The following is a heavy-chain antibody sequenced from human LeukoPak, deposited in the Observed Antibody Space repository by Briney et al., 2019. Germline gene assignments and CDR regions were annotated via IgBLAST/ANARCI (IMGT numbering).Heavy chain of an antibody. D-gene: IGHD3-10*01. J-gene: IGHJ6*02. CDR3: SRDRITGGGEHGMDV. Sequence: PSETLSLTCTDSGGSVRSGDYCWCWIRQHPGKGLEWIGYIHESGSTYYNPSLKSRSTISVDTSKNLFSLTLKSVTAADTVVYYCSRDRITGGGEHGMDVWGQGTTVTVSS. CDR2: IHESGST. V-gene: IGHV4-31*03. CDR1: GGSVRSGDYC.